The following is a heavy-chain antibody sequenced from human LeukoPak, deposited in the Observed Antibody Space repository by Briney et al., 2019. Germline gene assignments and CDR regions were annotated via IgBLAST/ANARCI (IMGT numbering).Heavy chain of an antibody. CDR1: GGSISSYY. Sequence: SETLSLTCTVSGGSISSYYWSWIRQPPGKGLEWIGYIYYSGSTKYNPSLKSRVTISVDTSKNQFSLKLSSVTAADTAVYYCARGGVLLWFGELFDPWGQGTLATVSS. D-gene: IGHD3-10*01. CDR3: ARGGVLLWFGELFDP. CDR2: IYYSGST. J-gene: IGHJ5*02. V-gene: IGHV4-59*01.